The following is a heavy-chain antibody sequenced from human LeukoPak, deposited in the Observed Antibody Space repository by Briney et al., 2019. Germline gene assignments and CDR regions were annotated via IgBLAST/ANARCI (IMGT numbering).Heavy chain of an antibody. CDR2: ISSSGSTI. V-gene: IGHV3-11*01. Sequence: GGSLRLSCAASGFTFSDYYMSWIRQAPGKGLEWVSYISSSGSTIYYADSVKGRFTISRDNAKNSLYLQMNSLRAEDTAVYYCAKNYDILTGYYVGGPADYYYYGMDVWGQGTTVTVSS. CDR3: AKNYDILTGYYVGGPADYYYYGMDV. J-gene: IGHJ6*02. D-gene: IGHD3-9*01. CDR1: GFTFSDYY.